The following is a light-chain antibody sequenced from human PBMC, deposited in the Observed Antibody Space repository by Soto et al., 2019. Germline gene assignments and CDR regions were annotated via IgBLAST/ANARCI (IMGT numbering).Light chain of an antibody. V-gene: IGLV2-14*03. Sequence: LDEPASVSESTSQSITIYYTKTSSDVGGYNYVSWYQHHPGKAPKLMIYDVSNRPSGVSNRFSGSKSGNTASLTISGLQPEDEADYYCSSYTTSNTRQIVFGTGTKVTVL. CDR1: SSDVGGYNY. CDR3: SSYTTSNTRQIV. CDR2: DVS. J-gene: IGLJ1*01.